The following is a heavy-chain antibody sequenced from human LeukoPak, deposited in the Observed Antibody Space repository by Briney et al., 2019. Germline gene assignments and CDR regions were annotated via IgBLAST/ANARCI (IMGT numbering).Heavy chain of an antibody. CDR1: GGSFSGYY. CDR3: ARKGRYCSSTSCYFDY. D-gene: IGHD2-2*01. Sequence: SPTLSLTCAVYGGSFSGYYWSWIRQPPGKGLEWLGEINHSGSTNYNPSLKSRVPISVDTSKNQFSLKLSSVTAADTAVYYCARKGRYCSSTSCYFDYWGQGTLVTVSS. J-gene: IGHJ4*02. CDR2: INHSGST. V-gene: IGHV4-34*01.